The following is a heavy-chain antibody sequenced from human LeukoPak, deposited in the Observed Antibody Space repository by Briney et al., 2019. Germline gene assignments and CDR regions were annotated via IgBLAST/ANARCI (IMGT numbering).Heavy chain of an antibody. J-gene: IGHJ4*02. D-gene: IGHD2-15*01. CDR3: ARGGCSGGRCYYYFDY. CDR1: GFTFNSDI. Sequence: GGSLRLSCAASGFTFNSDIMNWVRQAPGKGLEWVSSISSSGTFTYYSDSLKGRFTISRDNARNSLYLQMNSLRAEDTAVYYCARGGCSGGRCYYYFDYWGQGTLVTVSS. V-gene: IGHV3-21*01. CDR2: ISSSGTFT.